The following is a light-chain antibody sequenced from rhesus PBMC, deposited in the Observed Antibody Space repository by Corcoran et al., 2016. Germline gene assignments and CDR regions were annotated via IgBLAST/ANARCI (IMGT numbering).Light chain of an antibody. CDR1: QGISSW. Sequence: DIQMTQSPSSLSASVGDTVTITCRASQGISSWLAWYQQKPGNAPKLLIYKASSLQSGVPSRFSGSGSGTDCTLTISGLQAEEFATYYCQQDSSRPYSFGQGTKVEIK. CDR2: KAS. J-gene: IGKJ2*01. V-gene: IGKV1-22*01. CDR3: QQDSSRPYS.